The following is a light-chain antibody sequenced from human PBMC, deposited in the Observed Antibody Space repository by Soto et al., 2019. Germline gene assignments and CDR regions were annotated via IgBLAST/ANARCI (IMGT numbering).Light chain of an antibody. CDR2: GAS. V-gene: IGKV3-20*01. Sequence: EIVLTQSPGTLSLSPGESATLSCRASHSVSSRYLAWYQQKPGQAPRLLIFGASSRAPGIPDRFSGSGSGTDFTLTISRLEPEDFAVYYCQQYGSSPLTFGGGTKVEIK. J-gene: IGKJ4*01. CDR1: HSVSSRY. CDR3: QQYGSSPLT.